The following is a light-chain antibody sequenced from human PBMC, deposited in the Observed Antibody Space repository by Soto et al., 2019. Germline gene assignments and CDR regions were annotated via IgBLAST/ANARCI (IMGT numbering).Light chain of an antibody. CDR1: QSVSGW. CDR2: DAA. V-gene: IGKV1-5*01. Sequence: DIQMTQSPSTLSASVGDTVTVTCRASQSVSGWLAWYQQKPGEAPKLLIYDAATLESGVPSRFSGSGSGTEFTLTISSLQPDDFATYYCHQYNSYAFSFGPGTKVDI. CDR3: HQYNSYAFS. J-gene: IGKJ3*01.